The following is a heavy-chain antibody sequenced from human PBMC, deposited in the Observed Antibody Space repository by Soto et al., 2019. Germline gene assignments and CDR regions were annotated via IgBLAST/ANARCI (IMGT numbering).Heavy chain of an antibody. CDR2: INTDGSST. CDR3: ASGSSGTWL. Sequence: EVQLVESGGGLVPPGGSLRLSCAASGFTFSIHWMHWVRQAPGKGLVWVSHINTDGSSTGYADSVKGRFSISRDNAKDTLYLQMNSLRAEDTAVYYCASGSSGTWLWGQGTLVTVSS. J-gene: IGHJ4*02. V-gene: IGHV3-74*01. CDR1: GFTFSIHW. D-gene: IGHD6-25*01.